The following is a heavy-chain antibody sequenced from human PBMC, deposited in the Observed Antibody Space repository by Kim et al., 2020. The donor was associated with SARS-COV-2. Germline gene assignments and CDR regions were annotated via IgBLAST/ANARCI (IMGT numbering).Heavy chain of an antibody. Sequence: VDSVNGRFTSSRDNAKNSRYLQMNSLRAEDTAVYYCARDMGAARPRAFDIWGQETMVTVSS. V-gene: IGHV3-7*01. CDR3: ARDMGAARPRAFDI. J-gene: IGHJ3*02. D-gene: IGHD6-6*01.